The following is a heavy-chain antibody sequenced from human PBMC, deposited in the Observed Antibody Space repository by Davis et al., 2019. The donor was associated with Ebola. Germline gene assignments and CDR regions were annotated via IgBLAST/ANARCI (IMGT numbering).Heavy chain of an antibody. CDR2: ISASGGNT. D-gene: IGHD6-13*01. Sequence: GGSLRLSCAASGFTFSNYAMGWVRQAPGKGLEWVSGISASGGNTSYSDSVKGRFTISSDNSKNTLFLQMNSLRAEDTALYYCAKRIASASSRGYDYWGQGTLVTVSS. J-gene: IGHJ4*02. CDR1: GFTFSNYA. CDR3: AKRIASASSRGYDY. V-gene: IGHV3-23*01.